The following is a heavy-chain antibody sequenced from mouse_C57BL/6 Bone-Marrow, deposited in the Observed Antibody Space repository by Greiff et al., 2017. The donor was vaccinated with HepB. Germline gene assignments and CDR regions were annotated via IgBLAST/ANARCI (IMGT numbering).Heavy chain of an antibody. D-gene: IGHD2-3*01. J-gene: IGHJ3*01. CDR1: GFNIKDDY. CDR3: TRANFYDGYH. CDR2: IDPENGDT. Sequence: EVQLQQSGAELVRPGASVKLSCTASGFNIKDDYMHWVKQRPEQGLEWIGWIDPENGDTEYASKFQGKATITADTSSNTAYLQLSSLTSEDTAVYYCTRANFYDGYHWGQGTLVTVSA. V-gene: IGHV14-4*01.